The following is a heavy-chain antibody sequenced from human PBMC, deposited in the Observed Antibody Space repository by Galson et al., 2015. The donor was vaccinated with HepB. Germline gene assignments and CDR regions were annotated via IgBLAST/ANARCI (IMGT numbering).Heavy chain of an antibody. CDR1: GYSFTSYW. D-gene: IGHD3-22*01. CDR3: ARSVYDYYDSSGYGDY. J-gene: IGHJ4*02. V-gene: IGHV5-51*01. Sequence: QSGAEVKRPGESLKISCKGSGYSFTSYWIGWVRQMPGKGLEWMGIIYPGDSDTRYSPSFQGQVTISADKSISTAYLQWSSLKASDTAMYYCARSVYDYYDSSGYGDYWGQGTLVTVSS. CDR2: IYPGDSDT.